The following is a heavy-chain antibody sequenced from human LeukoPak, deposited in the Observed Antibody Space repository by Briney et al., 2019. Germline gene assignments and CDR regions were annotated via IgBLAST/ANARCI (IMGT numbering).Heavy chain of an antibody. V-gene: IGHV1-18*01. Sequence: ASVKVSCKASGYTFTSYGISWVRQAPGQGLEWMGWISAYNGNTNYAQKLQGRVTMTTDTSTSTAYMELRSLRSDDTAVYCCARERYDSSGYYDTDYWGQGTLVTVSS. CDR3: ARERYDSSGYYDTDY. CDR1: GYTFTSYG. D-gene: IGHD3-22*01. J-gene: IGHJ4*02. CDR2: ISAYNGNT.